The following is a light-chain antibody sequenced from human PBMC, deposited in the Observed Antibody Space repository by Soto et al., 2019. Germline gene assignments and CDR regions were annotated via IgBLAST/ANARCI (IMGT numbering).Light chain of an antibody. CDR3: SSYASGHTFL. CDR1: GRDLGDYYY. CDR2: EVT. V-gene: IGLV2-14*01. J-gene: IGLJ3*02. Sequence: QSALTQPASLSGSPGQSITISCTGTGRDLGDYYYVSWYQQRPGKAPRLLIYEVTNRPSGISDRFSGSKSGSTASLTISGLQVEDEADYYCSSYASGHTFLFGGGTKVTVL.